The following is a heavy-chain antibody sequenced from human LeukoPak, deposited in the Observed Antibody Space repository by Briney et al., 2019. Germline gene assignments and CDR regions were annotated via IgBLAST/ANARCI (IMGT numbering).Heavy chain of an antibody. CDR1: GGSFSGYY. Sequence: SETLSLTCAVYGGSFSGYYWSWIRQPPGKGLEWIGEINHSGSTNYNPSLKSRVTISVDTSKNQFSLKLSSVTAADTAVYYCARAFSSSWTDRYYYYMDVWGKGTTVTVSS. CDR3: ARAFSSSWTDRYYYYMDV. V-gene: IGHV4-34*01. J-gene: IGHJ6*03. D-gene: IGHD6-13*01. CDR2: INHSGST.